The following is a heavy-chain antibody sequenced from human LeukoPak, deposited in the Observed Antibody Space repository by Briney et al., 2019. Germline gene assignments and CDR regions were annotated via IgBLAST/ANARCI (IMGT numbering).Heavy chain of an antibody. J-gene: IGHJ3*02. V-gene: IGHV4-59*12. CDR3: ARTVGDAFDI. CDR2: IYYSGST. Sequence: SETLSLTCTVSGGSISSYYWSWIRQPPGKGLEWIGYIYYSGSTNYNPSLKSRVTISVDTSKNQFSLKLSSVTAADTAVYYCARTVGDAFDIWGQGTMVTVSS. D-gene: IGHD3-16*01. CDR1: GGSISSYY.